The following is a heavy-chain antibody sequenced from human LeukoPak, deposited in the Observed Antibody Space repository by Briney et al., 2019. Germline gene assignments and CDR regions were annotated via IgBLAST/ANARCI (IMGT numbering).Heavy chain of an antibody. J-gene: IGHJ4*02. Sequence: ASVKVSCKASGYTFTSYYIHWLRQAPGQGLEWMGWIDPNSGGPTYSQNFQGRGTMTRDTSISTVYYDPNRRQSDDKAVDYPSRVYGSGSFYKFWGQGTLVTVSS. CDR3: SRVYGSGSFYKF. V-gene: IGHV1-2*02. CDR2: IDPNSGGP. D-gene: IGHD3-10*01. CDR1: GYTFTSYY.